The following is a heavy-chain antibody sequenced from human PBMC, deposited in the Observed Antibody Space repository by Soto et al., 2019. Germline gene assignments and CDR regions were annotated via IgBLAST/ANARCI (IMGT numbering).Heavy chain of an antibody. CDR3: XXXGGWLQPRNYFDY. Sequence: QVQLVQSGAEVKKPGSSVKVSCKASGGSFKNYAITWVRQAPGQGLEWVGGIIPIFGTANYAQGFQGRLTITADESTSSAYMELSSLRSEDXXVYYXXXXGGWLQPRNYFDYWGQGTLVTVSS. D-gene: IGHD3-16*01. CDR1: GGSFKNYA. J-gene: IGHJ4*02. V-gene: IGHV1-69*01. CDR2: IIPIFGTA.